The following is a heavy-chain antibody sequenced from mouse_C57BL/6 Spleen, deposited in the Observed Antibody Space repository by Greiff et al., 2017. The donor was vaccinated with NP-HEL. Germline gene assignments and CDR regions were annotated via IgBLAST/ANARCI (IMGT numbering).Heavy chain of an antibody. CDR1: GFNIKDDY. CDR2: IDPENGDT. CDR3: TTNFFAY. V-gene: IGHV14-4*01. Sequence: VHVKQSGAELVRPGASVKLSCTASGFNIKDDYMHWVKQRPEQGLEWIGWIDPENGDTEYASKFQGKATITADTSSNTAYLQLSSLTSEDTAVYYCTTNFFAYWGQGTLVTVSA. D-gene: IGHD1-3*01. J-gene: IGHJ3*01.